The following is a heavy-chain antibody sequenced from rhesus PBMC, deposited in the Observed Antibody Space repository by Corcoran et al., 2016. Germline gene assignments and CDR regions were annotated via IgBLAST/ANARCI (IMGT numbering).Heavy chain of an antibody. CDR1: GGSISDDYY. V-gene: IGHV4-106*01. CDR2: IYGSGGGT. D-gene: IGHD3-28*01. J-gene: IGHJ4*01. Sequence: QVQLQESGPGLVKPSETLSLTCAVSGGSISDDYYWSWIRQPPGKGLEWIGYIYGSGGGTNYNPSLTNRVTSSIDTSKSQFSLKLSSVTAADAAVYYCARAPMIAVITRAPFDYWGQGVLVTVSS. CDR3: ARAPMIAVITRAPFDY.